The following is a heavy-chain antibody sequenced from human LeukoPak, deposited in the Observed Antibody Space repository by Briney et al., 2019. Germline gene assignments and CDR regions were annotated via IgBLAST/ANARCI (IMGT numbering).Heavy chain of an antibody. V-gene: IGHV3-74*01. Sequence: PGGSLRLCCAASGFTFSSYWMHWVRKAPGKGLVWVSRINSDGSSTSYADSVKGRFTISRDNAKNTLYLQMNSLRAEDTAVYYCARGTGYSVFDIWGQGTMVTVSS. D-gene: IGHD1-26*01. CDR1: GFTFSSYW. CDR3: ARGTGYSVFDI. CDR2: INSDGSST. J-gene: IGHJ3*02.